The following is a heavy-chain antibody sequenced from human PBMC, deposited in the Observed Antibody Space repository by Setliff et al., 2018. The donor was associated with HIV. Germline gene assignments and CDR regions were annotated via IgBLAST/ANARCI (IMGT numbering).Heavy chain of an antibody. Sequence: ASVKVSCKASGYTFTSCFLHWVRQAPGQGLEYMGIINPSDGSADYVEKFQDRVTITRDTSTSTVYMEMSSLRSVDTAIYYCAKEYHTAATGTRVANYFDYWGQGTLVTVSS. CDR2: INPSDGSA. CDR1: GYTFTSCF. V-gene: IGHV1-46*01. CDR3: AKEYHTAATGTRVANYFDY. J-gene: IGHJ4*02. D-gene: IGHD6-13*01.